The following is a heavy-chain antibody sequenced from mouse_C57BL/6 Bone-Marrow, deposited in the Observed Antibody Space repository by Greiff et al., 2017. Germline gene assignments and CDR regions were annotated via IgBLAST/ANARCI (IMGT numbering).Heavy chain of an antibody. Sequence: DVHLVESGGGLVQPGGSLKLSCAASGFTFSDYGMAWVRQAPRKGPEWVAFISNLAYSIYYADTVTCRFTISRENAKNTLYLEMSSLRSEDTAMYYCARREGYHSFMDYWGQGTSVTVSS. CDR2: ISNLAYSI. CDR1: GFTFSDYG. V-gene: IGHV5-15*04. CDR3: ARREGYHSFMDY. J-gene: IGHJ4*01. D-gene: IGHD2-2*01.